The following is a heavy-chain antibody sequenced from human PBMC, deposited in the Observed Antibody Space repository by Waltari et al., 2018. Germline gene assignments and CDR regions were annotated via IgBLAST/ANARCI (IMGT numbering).Heavy chain of an antibody. D-gene: IGHD2-21*01. V-gene: IGHV3-48*01. CDR2: IRGGYSNII. CDR3: ARDHLWAVDY. Sequence: DVQLVESGGGLVQPGGSLRLSCAASGFPFSDFALNWIRQAPGQGPEWLFHIRGGYSNIIHYAQSLKGRFTISRDEAKNSLYLQMSNLRVDDTAIYYCARDHLWAVDYWGQGTVVTVSS. J-gene: IGHJ4*02. CDR1: GFPFSDFA.